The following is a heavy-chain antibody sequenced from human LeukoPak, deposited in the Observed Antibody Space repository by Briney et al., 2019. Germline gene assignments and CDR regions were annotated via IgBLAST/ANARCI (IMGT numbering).Heavy chain of an antibody. CDR2: IKQDGSEK. V-gene: IGHV3-7*01. Sequence: PGGSQRLSCAASGFTFSSHWMSWVRQAPGKGLEWVANIKQDGSEKYYVDSVKGRFTISRDNAKNSLYLQMNSLRAEDTAVYYCARDERGYDFWSGYYTGSPWFDPWGQGTLVTVSS. D-gene: IGHD3-3*01. CDR3: ARDERGYDFWSGYYTGSPWFDP. J-gene: IGHJ5*02. CDR1: GFTFSSHW.